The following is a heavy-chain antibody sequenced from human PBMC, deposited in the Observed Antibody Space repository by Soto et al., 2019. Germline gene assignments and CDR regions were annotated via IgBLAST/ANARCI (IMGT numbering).Heavy chain of an antibody. J-gene: IGHJ6*02. D-gene: IGHD3-3*01. CDR3: ARDLDRFLEGLPQDYYYGMDG. V-gene: IGHV1-69*06. Sequence: SVKVSCKASGGTFSSYAISWVRQAPGQGLEWMGGIIPIFGTANYAQKFQGRVTITADKSTSTAYMELSSLRSEDTAEYYCARDLDRFLEGLPQDYYYGMDGWGQGTTVTVSS. CDR1: GGTFSSYA. CDR2: IIPIFGTA.